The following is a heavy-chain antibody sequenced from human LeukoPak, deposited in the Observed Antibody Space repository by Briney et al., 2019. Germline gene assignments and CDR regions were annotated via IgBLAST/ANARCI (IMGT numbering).Heavy chain of an antibody. Sequence: GGSLRLSCAASGFTFDDYGMSWVRQAPGKGLEWVSGINWNGGSTGYADSVKGRFTISRDNAKNSLYLQMNSLRAEDTALYHCARGALYSSGWYIDYWGQGTLVTVSS. CDR3: ARGALYSSGWYIDY. J-gene: IGHJ4*02. D-gene: IGHD6-19*01. CDR2: INWNGGST. CDR1: GFTFDDYG. V-gene: IGHV3-20*01.